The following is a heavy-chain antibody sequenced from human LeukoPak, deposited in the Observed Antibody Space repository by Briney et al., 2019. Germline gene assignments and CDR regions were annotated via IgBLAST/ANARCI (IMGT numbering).Heavy chain of an antibody. CDR2: INPNSGGT. CDR3: ARDFERPDY. V-gene: IGHV1-2*06. CDR1: GYTFTDYY. Sequence: ASVTVSCKASGYTFTDYYIHWVRQAPGQGLEWMGRINPNSGGTNYAQKFQGRVTMTRDTSISTAYMEVSRLRSDDTAVYYCARDFERPDYWGQGTLVTVSS. J-gene: IGHJ4*02.